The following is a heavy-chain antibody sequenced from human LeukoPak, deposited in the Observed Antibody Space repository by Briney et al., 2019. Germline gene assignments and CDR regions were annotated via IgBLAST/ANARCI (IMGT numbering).Heavy chain of an antibody. D-gene: IGHD3-22*01. CDR2: ISGFNGNT. J-gene: IGHJ4*02. CDR3: ARDHGGYSPY. V-gene: IGHV1-18*04. Sequence: ASVKVSCKASGYTFIDFAINWVRQAPGQGLEWMGWISGFNGNTKYPQNLQGRVTMTIDTSTSTAYMEVKNLRSDDTAVYYCARDHGGYSPYWGQGTLVTVSS. CDR1: GYTFIDFA.